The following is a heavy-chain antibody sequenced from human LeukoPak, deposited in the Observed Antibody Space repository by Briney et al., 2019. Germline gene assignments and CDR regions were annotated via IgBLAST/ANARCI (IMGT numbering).Heavy chain of an antibody. J-gene: IGHJ4*02. Sequence: PGGSLRLSCAASGFTFSSYWMSWVRQAPGKGLEWVANIKQDGSEKYYVDSVKGRFTISRDNAKNSLYLQMNSLRAEDTAVYYCAKDRGGGATHYDYWGQGTLVTVSS. D-gene: IGHD1-26*01. CDR2: IKQDGSEK. CDR1: GFTFSSYW. CDR3: AKDRGGGATHYDY. V-gene: IGHV3-7*03.